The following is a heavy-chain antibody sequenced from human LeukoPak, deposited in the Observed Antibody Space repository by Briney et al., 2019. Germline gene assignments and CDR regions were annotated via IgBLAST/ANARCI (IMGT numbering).Heavy chain of an antibody. CDR1: RYTFTSYD. D-gene: IGHD2-2*01. J-gene: IGHJ5*02. V-gene: IGHV1-8*01. Sequence: ASVKVSCTASRYTFTSYDINWVRQAPGQGGEWMGWMNPNSGNTGYAQKFQGRVTMTRNTSISTAYMELSSLNSQDTAVYYCARRPYCSGTNCQDFNWFDPWGQGTLVTVSS. CDR2: MNPNSGNT. CDR3: ARRPYCSGTNCQDFNWFDP.